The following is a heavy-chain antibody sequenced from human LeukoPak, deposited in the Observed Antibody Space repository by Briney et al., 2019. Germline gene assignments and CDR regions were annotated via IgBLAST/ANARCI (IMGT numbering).Heavy chain of an antibody. CDR3: ARVFYDSSGYAPDYYFDY. CDR1: GGSISSYY. D-gene: IGHD3-22*01. J-gene: IGHJ4*02. Sequence: SETLSLTCTVSGGSISSYYWSWIRQPPGKGLEWIGYIYYSGSTNYNPSLKSRVTISVDTSKNQFSLKLSSVTAADTAVYYCARVFYDSSGYAPDYYFDYWGQGTLVTVSS. V-gene: IGHV4-59*08. CDR2: IYYSGST.